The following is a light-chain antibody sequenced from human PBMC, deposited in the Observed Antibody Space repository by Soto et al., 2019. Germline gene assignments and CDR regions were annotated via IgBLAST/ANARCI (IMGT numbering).Light chain of an antibody. Sequence: QSVLTQPASVSGSPGQSITISCTGTSSDVGVYKDVSWYQQHPGKAPKLIIYEVSNRPSGVSDRFSGSKSDNTASLTISGLQTEDEADYYCTSPTTSGTLAVFGTGTKLTVL. J-gene: IGLJ1*01. CDR3: TSPTTSGTLAV. V-gene: IGLV2-14*01. CDR1: SSDVGVYKD. CDR2: EVS.